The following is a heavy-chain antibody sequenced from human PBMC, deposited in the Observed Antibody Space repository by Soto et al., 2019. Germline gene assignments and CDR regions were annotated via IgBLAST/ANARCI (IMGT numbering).Heavy chain of an antibody. J-gene: IGHJ4*02. CDR1: GDTFDIYG. CDR3: ARGGIHFYDSSGHAYDS. V-gene: IGHV1-69*06. D-gene: IGHD3-22*01. Sequence: QVQLVQSGAEVKKPGSSVKVSCKASGDTFDIYGFNWVRQAPGQGLEWMGVIIPIFETPDYAQNFQGRVSSTADNSTSTAYMELVSLTSEDTAVYYCARGGIHFYDSSGHAYDSWGQGT. CDR2: IIPIFETP.